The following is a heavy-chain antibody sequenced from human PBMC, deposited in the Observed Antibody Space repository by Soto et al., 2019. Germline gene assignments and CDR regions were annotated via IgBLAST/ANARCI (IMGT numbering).Heavy chain of an antibody. CDR2: IGAGSDGI. J-gene: IGHJ4*02. V-gene: IGHV3-23*01. CDR1: GFTFSIYA. Sequence: EAQLLESGGDLVQPGGSLRLTCAASGFTFSIYAVAWIRQTPGKGLGWVSVIGAGSDGIQYVDSVKGRFSISRDNSKNTLYLHMNSLRAEDTAIYYCAKYSTSGPSRFFDLWGQGTLVTVSS. D-gene: IGHD5-12*01. CDR3: AKYSTSGPSRFFDL.